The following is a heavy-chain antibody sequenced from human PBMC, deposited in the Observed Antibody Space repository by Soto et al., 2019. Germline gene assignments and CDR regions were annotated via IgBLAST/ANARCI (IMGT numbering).Heavy chain of an antibody. CDR1: GFTFSSYA. D-gene: IGHD2-21*02. J-gene: IGHJ5*02. V-gene: IGHV3-23*01. CDR3: AKEQIVVVTAISGVDLFDP. Sequence: EVQLLESGGGLVQPGGSLRLSCAASGFTFSSYAMSWVRQAPGKGLEWVSAISGSGGSTYYADSVKGRFTISRDNSKNTLYLQMNSLRAEDTAVYYCAKEQIVVVTAISGVDLFDPWGQGTLVTVSS. CDR2: ISGSGGST.